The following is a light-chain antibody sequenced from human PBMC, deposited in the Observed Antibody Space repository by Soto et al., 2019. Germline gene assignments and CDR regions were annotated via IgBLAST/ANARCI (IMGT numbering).Light chain of an antibody. CDR1: QSVTSSS. Sequence: EIVLTQSPGTLSLSPGERATLSCRASQSVTSSSLAWYQQKPGQTPRLLMYGASSRATGIPDRFSGSGSGTDFTLPISRLEPEGFAVYYCHQYGSSQFTFGPGTKVDI. J-gene: IGKJ3*01. CDR3: HQYGSSQFT. CDR2: GAS. V-gene: IGKV3-20*01.